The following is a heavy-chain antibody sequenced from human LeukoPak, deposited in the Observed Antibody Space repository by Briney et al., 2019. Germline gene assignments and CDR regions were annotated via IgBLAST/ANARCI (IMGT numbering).Heavy chain of an antibody. CDR2: ISGSGGST. CDR3: AKGDGDYGYYYYGMDV. J-gene: IGHJ6*02. Sequence: GGSLRLSCAASGFTFSSYAMSCVRQAPGKGLEWVSAISGSGGSTYYADSVKGRFTISRDNSKNTLYLQMNSLRAEDTAVYYCAKGDGDYGYYYYGMDVWGQGTTVTVSS. CDR1: GFTFSSYA. V-gene: IGHV3-23*01. D-gene: IGHD4-17*01.